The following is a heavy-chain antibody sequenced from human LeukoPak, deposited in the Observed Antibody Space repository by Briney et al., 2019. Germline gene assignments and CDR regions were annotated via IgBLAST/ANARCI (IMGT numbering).Heavy chain of an antibody. D-gene: IGHD2-2*03. J-gene: IGHJ4*02. CDR1: GSSISGDYY. V-gene: IGHV4-38-2*02. CDR2: ISQTGST. CDR3: TRDFSWITWYYFDD. Sequence: PSETLSLTCAVSGSSISGDYYRGWIRQPPGKGLGWMGSISQTGSTYDSPSLQSRVTLSVAQSKNRFSLKLTSVTAADTAVYSCTRDFSWITWYYFDDWGQGTLVTVSS.